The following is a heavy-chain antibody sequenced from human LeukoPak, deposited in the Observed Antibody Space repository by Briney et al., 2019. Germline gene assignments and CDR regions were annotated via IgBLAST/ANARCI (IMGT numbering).Heavy chain of an antibody. J-gene: IGHJ4*02. CDR3: ATSAALGMNYFDY. CDR2: TIPIFGTA. CDR1: GGTFSSYA. Sequence: SVKVSCKASGGTFSSYAISWVRQAPGQGLEWMGGTIPIFGTANYAQKFQGRVTITADKSTSTAYMELSSLRSEDTAVYYCATSAALGMNYFDYWGQGTLVTVSS. V-gene: IGHV1-69*06. D-gene: IGHD2-15*01.